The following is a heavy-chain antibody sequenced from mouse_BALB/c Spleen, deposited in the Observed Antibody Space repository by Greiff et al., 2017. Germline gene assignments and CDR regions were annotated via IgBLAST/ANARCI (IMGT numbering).Heavy chain of an antibody. Sequence: EVQLVESGGGLVKPGGSLKLSCAASGFTFSSYAMSWVRQTPEKRLEWVASISSGGSTYYPDSVKGRFTISRDNARNILYLQMSSLRSEDTAMYYCARDYYGSSYGGYAMDYWGQGTSVTVSS. D-gene: IGHD1-1*01. CDR3: ARDYYGSSYGGYAMDY. V-gene: IGHV5-6-5*01. CDR2: ISSGGST. J-gene: IGHJ4*01. CDR1: GFTFSSYA.